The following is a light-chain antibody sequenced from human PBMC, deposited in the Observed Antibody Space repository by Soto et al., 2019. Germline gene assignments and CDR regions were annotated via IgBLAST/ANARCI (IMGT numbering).Light chain of an antibody. CDR3: QQYGGSTRT. CDR2: GAS. Sequence: IVLTQSPGTLSLSPGERSTLSCRDSQSVTTQLAWYQQTPGKAPRIIIHGASSRETGVPEVITCSGAGPDCTRSISRLEPEDVEVDSCQQYGGSTRTFGQGTKVDIK. J-gene: IGKJ1*01. V-gene: IGKV3-20*01. CDR1: QSVTTQ.